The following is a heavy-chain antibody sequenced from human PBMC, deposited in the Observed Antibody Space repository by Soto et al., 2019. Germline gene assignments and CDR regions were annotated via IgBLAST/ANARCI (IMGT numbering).Heavy chain of an antibody. J-gene: IGHJ5*02. CDR2: ISSSGTTI. CDR1: GFTFSSYE. V-gene: IGHV3-48*03. D-gene: IGHD6-6*01. Sequence: EVQLVESGGGLVQPGGSLRLSCVVSGFTFSSYEMNWVRQAPGKGLEWVSYISSSGTTIYYADSVKGRFTISRDNAKNSLYLQMNILRAEDTAIYYCARVAVGIAGRPAASFGFDPWGQGTLVTVSS. CDR3: ARVAVGIAGRPAASFGFDP.